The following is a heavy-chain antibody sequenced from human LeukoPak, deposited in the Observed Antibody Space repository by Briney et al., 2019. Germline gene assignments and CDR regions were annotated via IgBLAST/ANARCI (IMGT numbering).Heavy chain of an antibody. CDR1: GYIFTSYW. J-gene: IGHJ4*02. D-gene: IGHD5-18*01. Sequence: GESLKISCQGSGYIFTSYWIGWVRQMPGKGLEWMAIIYPGDSDTRYSPSFQGQVTISADKSITTAYLHWSSLKASDTAMYYCARVDTAMVYDYWGQGTLVTVSS. CDR3: ARVDTAMVYDY. CDR2: IYPGDSDT. V-gene: IGHV5-51*01.